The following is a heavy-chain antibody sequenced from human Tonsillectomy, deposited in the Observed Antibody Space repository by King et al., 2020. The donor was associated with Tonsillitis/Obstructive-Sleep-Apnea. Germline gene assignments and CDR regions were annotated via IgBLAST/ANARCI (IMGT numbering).Heavy chain of an antibody. V-gene: IGHV3-48*02. CDR3: ARDRGGSYSNGDY. J-gene: IGHJ4*02. Sequence: VQLVESGGGLVQPGGSLRVSCAASGFTFSSYSMNWVRQAPGKGLEGVSYISISSRTIYYADSVKGRLTISRDNAKDSLYLQMNSLRDEDTAVYYCARDRGGSYSNGDYWGQGTLVTVSS. CDR2: ISISSRTI. CDR1: GFTFSSYS. D-gene: IGHD1-26*01.